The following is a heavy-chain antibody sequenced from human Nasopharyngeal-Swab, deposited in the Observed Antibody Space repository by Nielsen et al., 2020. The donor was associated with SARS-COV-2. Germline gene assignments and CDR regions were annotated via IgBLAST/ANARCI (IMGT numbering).Heavy chain of an antibody. V-gene: IGHV4-30-2*01. D-gene: IGHD4-17*01. CDR3: ARGDYGDLYWYFGL. J-gene: IGHJ2*01. CDR1: GGSISSDGYS. CDR2: IYPSGST. Sequence: SETLSLTCAVSGGSISSDGYSWSWIRQPPGKGLEWIGYIYPSGSTHYNPSLKSRVTISIDTSKNHFSLKMSSVTAADSAVYYCARGDYGDLYWYFGLWGRGTLVTVPS.